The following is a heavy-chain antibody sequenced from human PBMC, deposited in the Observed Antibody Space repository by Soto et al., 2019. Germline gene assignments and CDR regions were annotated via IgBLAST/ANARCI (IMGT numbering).Heavy chain of an antibody. CDR2: ISYDGTYK. D-gene: IGHD5-12*01. CDR3: ANEVDVAFSSLKYGMEV. CDR1: GFTFNNFA. Sequence: PGGSLRLSCAASGFTFNNFAMHWVRQAPGKGLEWVAFISYDGTYKYYADSVRGRFTVYRDNSKSTLFLQMNSLKFEDTAVYVCANEVDVAFSSLKYGMEVWGQGNTVTVSS. J-gene: IGHJ6*02. V-gene: IGHV3-30*14.